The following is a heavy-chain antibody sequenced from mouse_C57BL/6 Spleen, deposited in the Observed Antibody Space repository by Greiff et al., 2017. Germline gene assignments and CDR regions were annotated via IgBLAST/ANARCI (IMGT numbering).Heavy chain of an antibody. V-gene: IGHV5-17*01. J-gene: IGHJ3*01. CDR3: AREKDYGWFAY. Sequence: EVKLVESGGGLVKPGGSLKLSCAASGFTFSDYGMHWVRQAPEKGLEWVAYISSGSSTIYYADTVKGRFTISRDNAKYTLFLQMTSLRSEDTAMYYCAREKDYGWFAYWGQGTLVTVSA. CDR2: ISSGSSTI. CDR1: GFTFSDYG. D-gene: IGHD2-4*01.